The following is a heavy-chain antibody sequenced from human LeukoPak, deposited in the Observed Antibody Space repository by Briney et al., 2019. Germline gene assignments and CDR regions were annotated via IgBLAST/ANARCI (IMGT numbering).Heavy chain of an antibody. CDR3: ATRGATVTTSSFDY. J-gene: IGHJ4*02. V-gene: IGHV3-15*01. Sequence: LGGSLRLSCAASGFTFSNAWMSWVRQAPGKGLEWVGRIKSKTDGGTTDYAAPVKGRFTISRDDSKNTLSLQMNSLQTEDTAVYYCATRGATVTTSSFDYWGQGTLVTVSS. CDR2: IKSKTDGGTT. D-gene: IGHD4-17*01. CDR1: GFTFSNAW.